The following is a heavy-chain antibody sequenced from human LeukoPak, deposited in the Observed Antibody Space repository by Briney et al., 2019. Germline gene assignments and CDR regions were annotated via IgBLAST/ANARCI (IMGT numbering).Heavy chain of an antibody. J-gene: IGHJ4*02. CDR3: ARRAGDYSHPYDY. V-gene: IGHV3-21*04. Sequence: GGSLRLSCAASGFTFSSYSMNWVRQAPGKGLEWVSSISSSSSYIYYADSMKGRFTISGDNAKNSLYLQMNSLRAEDTAVYYCARRAGDYSHPYDYWGQGTLVTVSS. CDR2: ISSSSSYI. D-gene: IGHD3-22*01. CDR1: GFTFSSYS.